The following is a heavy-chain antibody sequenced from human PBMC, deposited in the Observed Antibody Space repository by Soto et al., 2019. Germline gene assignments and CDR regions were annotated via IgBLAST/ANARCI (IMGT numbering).Heavy chain of an antibody. V-gene: IGHV4-34*01. CDR1: GGSFSGYY. CDR3: ARGGLRYFDWYLSRPYFDY. J-gene: IGHJ4*02. CDR2: INHSGST. D-gene: IGHD3-9*01. Sequence: KPSETLSLTCAVYGGSFSGYYCICIRQPPFKWLEWIGEINHSGSTNYNPSLKSRVTISVDTSKNQFSLKLSSVTAADTAVYYCARGGLRYFDWYLSRPYFDYWGQGTLVTVSS.